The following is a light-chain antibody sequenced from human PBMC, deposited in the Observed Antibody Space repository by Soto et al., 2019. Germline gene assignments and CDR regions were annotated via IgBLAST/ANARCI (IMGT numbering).Light chain of an antibody. V-gene: IGKV3-15*01. CDR3: QEYHNWIT. J-gene: IGKJ3*01. CDR2: GTS. CDR1: QSVAGN. Sequence: EIVMTQSPATLSVSPGESATLSCRASQSVAGNLVWYQQKPGQAPRLLIYGTSTRAPGIPARFSGSGSETEFNLTISSLQSEDFAVYYCQEYHNWITFGPGPKVDMK.